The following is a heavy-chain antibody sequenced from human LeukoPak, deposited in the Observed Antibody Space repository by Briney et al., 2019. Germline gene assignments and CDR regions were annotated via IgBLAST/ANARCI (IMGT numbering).Heavy chain of an antibody. J-gene: IGHJ4*02. D-gene: IGHD5-24*01. CDR3: ARGPMWLQSYYFDY. Sequence: SETLSLTCTVSGGSISSYYWSWIRQPPGKGLEWIGYIYYSGSTNYNPSLKSRVTVSVDTSKNQFSLKLSSVTAADTAVYYCARGPMWLQSYYFDYWGQGTLVTVSS. V-gene: IGHV4-59*12. CDR2: IYYSGST. CDR1: GGSISSYY.